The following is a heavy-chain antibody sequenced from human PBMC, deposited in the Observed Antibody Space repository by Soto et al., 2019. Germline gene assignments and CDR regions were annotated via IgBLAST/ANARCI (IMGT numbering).Heavy chain of an antibody. CDR1: GYAFTSYA. Sequence: ASVKVSCKASGYAFTSYAMHWVRQAPGQRLEWMGWINAGNGNTKYSQKFQGRVTITRDTSASTAYMELSSLRSEDTAVYYCARTPGATTGDNYYGMDVWGQGTTVTVSS. J-gene: IGHJ6*02. CDR3: ARTPGATTGDNYYGMDV. V-gene: IGHV1-3*01. CDR2: INAGNGNT. D-gene: IGHD1-26*01.